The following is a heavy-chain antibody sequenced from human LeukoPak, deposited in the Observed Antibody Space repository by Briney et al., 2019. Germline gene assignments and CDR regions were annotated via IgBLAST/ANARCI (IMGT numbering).Heavy chain of an antibody. CDR2: INQDGTDK. CDR1: GFTFSGRW. V-gene: IGHV3-7*03. CDR3: AREIVGTHKSRFDP. D-gene: IGHD1-26*01. J-gene: IGHJ5*02. Sequence: GGSLRLPCAASGFTFSGRWMSWLRQAPGKGLEWVANINQDGTDKYYVDSVKGRFTISRDNAKNSLYLQMNSLRAEDTAVYYCAREIVGTHKSRFDPWGQGTLVTVSS.